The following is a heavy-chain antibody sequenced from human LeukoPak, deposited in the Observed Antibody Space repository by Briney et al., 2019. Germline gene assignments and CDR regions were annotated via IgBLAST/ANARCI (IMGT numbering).Heavy chain of an antibody. CDR2: IYPGDSDT. J-gene: IGHJ4*02. Sequence: GESLKISCKDSGYSFTTYWIGWVRQMPGKGLEWMGIIYPGDSDTRYSPSFQGQVTISADKSISTAYLQWISLKASDTAMYYRARLGGGNGRLSYFDYWGQGTLVTVPS. V-gene: IGHV5-51*01. CDR1: GYSFTTYW. CDR3: ARLGGGNGRLSYFDY. D-gene: IGHD2-15*01.